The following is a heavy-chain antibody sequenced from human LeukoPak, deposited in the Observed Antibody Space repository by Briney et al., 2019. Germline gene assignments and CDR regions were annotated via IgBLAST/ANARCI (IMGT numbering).Heavy chain of an antibody. CDR1: GGSFSSRPYY. D-gene: IGHD3-9*01. Sequence: SETLSLTCTVSGGSFSSRPYYWSWIRQPAGKGLEWIGRIYTSGDTDYNPSLKSRVTISVDTSKNQFSLKLSSVTAADTAVYYCARVQESQIDYYFDYWGQGTLVTVSS. CDR2: IYTSGDT. J-gene: IGHJ4*02. V-gene: IGHV4-61*02. CDR3: ARVQESQIDYYFDY.